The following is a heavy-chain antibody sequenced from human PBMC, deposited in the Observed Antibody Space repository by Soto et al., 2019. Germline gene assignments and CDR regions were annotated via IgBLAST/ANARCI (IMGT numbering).Heavy chain of an antibody. D-gene: IGHD3-22*01. V-gene: IGHV1-18*01. Sequence: QVQLVQSGAEVKKPGASVKVSCKASGYTFTSYGISWVRQAPGQRLEWMGWISAYNGNTNYAQKLQGRVTMTTDTSTSTAYMELRSLRSDDKAVYYCARGNTMIVVGTYFDYWGQGTLVTVSS. CDR2: ISAYNGNT. CDR3: ARGNTMIVVGTYFDY. J-gene: IGHJ4*02. CDR1: GYTFTSYG.